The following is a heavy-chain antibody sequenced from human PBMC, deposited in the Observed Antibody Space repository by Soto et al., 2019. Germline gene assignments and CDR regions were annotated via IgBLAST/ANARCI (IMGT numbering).Heavy chain of an antibody. V-gene: IGHV1-69*13. CDR2: SIPIFATP. J-gene: IGHJ4*02. CDR3: ARGDSPYYYDSSGYYNDY. D-gene: IGHD3-22*01. Sequence: SVKVSCKASGGTFSGYAITWVRQAPGQGLEWMGGSIPIFATPTYAQRFQGRVTITADESTATTYIELSSLKSEGTAVYYCARGDSPYYYDSSGYYNDYWGQGTLVTVSS. CDR1: GGTFSGYA.